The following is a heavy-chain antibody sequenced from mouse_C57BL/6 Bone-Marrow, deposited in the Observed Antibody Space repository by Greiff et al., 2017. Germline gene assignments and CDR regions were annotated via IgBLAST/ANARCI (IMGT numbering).Heavy chain of an antibody. J-gene: IGHJ4*01. CDR3: TADGLRPYAMDY. Sequence: EVQLQQSGAELVRPGASVKLSCTASGFNIKDDYMHWVKQRPEQGLEWIGWIDPENGDTEYASKFQGKATITADTSSNTAYLQLSSLTSEDTAVDYCTADGLRPYAMDYWGQGTSVTVSS. CDR2: IDPENGDT. D-gene: IGHD2-2*01. V-gene: IGHV14-4*01. CDR1: GFNIKDDY.